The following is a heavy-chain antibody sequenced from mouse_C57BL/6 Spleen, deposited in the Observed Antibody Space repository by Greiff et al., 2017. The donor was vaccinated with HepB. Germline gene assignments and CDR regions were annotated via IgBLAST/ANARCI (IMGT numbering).Heavy chain of an antibody. J-gene: IGHJ3*01. Sequence: VQLQQSGPGLVQLSQSLSITCTVSGLSLTSYGVHSVRQSPGKGLQWLGVIRSGGSTDYNAAFISRLSISKDNSKSQVFFKMNRLQADDTVIYYCTRTADYDTAWFACWGEGTLVTVAA. CDR1: GLSLTSYG. V-gene: IGHV2-2*01. D-gene: IGHD2-4*01. CDR2: IRSGGST. CDR3: TRTADYDTAWFAC.